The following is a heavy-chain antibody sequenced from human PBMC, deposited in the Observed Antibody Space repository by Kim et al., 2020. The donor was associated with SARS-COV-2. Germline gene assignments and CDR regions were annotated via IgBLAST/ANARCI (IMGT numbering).Heavy chain of an antibody. Sequence: FAQSFTGRFVFSLDTSVSTAYLQIKSLKAEDTAVYYCAREIMVRGVPLFDYWGQGTLVTVSS. J-gene: IGHJ4*02. CDR3: AREIMVRGVPLFDY. D-gene: IGHD3-10*01. V-gene: IGHV7-4-1*02.